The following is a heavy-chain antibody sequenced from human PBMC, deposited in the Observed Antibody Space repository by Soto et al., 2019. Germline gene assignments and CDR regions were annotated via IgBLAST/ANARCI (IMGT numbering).Heavy chain of an antibody. V-gene: IGHV3-30-3*01. D-gene: IGHD3-10*01. CDR3: ARSSGGSGKLWNYYGMDV. Sequence: PGGSLRLSCEVSGTTLNDYAMHWVRQAPGKGLEWIGFISLDGNDKYYADSVKGRFTISRDDSKNTLDLQMNSLRAEDTAVYYCARSSGGSGKLWNYYGMDVWGQGTTVTVSS. CDR2: ISLDGNDK. CDR1: GTTLNDYA. J-gene: IGHJ6*02.